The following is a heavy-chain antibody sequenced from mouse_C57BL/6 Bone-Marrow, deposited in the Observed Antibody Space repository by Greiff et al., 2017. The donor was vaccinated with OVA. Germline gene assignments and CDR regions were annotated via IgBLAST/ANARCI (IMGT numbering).Heavy chain of an antibody. CDR3: ARQVWEDNY. D-gene: IGHD4-1*01. Sequence: EVQLVESGGDLVKPGGSLKLSCAASGFTFSSYGMSWVRQTPDKRLEWVATISSGGSYTYYPDSVKGRFTISRDNAKNTLYLQMSSLKSEDTAMYYCARQVWEDNYWGQGTTLTVSS. CDR1: GFTFSSYG. V-gene: IGHV5-6*01. J-gene: IGHJ2*01. CDR2: ISSGGSYT.